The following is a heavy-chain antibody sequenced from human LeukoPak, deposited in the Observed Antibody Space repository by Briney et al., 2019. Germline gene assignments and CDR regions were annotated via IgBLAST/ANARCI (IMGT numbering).Heavy chain of an antibody. CDR1: GFTFSSYA. CDR2: ISGSGGST. V-gene: IGHV3-23*01. J-gene: IGHJ4*02. Sequence: PGGSLRLSCAASGFTFSSYAMSWARQAPGKGLEWVSAISGSGGSTYYADSVKGRFTISRDNSKNTLYLQMNSLRAEDTAVYYCATNSYYYDSSGVFDYWGQGTLVTISS. D-gene: IGHD3-22*01. CDR3: ATNSYYYDSSGVFDY.